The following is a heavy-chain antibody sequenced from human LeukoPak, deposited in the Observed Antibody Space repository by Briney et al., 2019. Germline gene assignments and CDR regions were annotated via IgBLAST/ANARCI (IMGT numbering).Heavy chain of an antibody. CDR2: MNPNSGNT. J-gene: IGHJ4*02. CDR1: GYTFTSYD. V-gene: IGHV1-8*01. D-gene: IGHD6-6*01. Sequence: ASVKVSCKASGYTFTSYDINWVRQATGQGLEWMGWMNPNSGNTGYAQKFQGRVTMTRDTSTSTVYMELSSLRSEDTAVYYCARGEVAARPSPYWGQGTLVTVSS. CDR3: ARGEVAARPSPY.